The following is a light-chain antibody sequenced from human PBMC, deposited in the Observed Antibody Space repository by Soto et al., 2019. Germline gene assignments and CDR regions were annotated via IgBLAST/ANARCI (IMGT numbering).Light chain of an antibody. Sequence: EIVMTQSPATLSVSPGERATLSCRASQSVSSNLAWYQQKPGQAPRLLIYGASTRATGIPARFSGSGSGTEFTLTISSLQSEDFAVYYCQQDGSSSPTTFGQGTRLEIE. J-gene: IGKJ5*01. CDR2: GAS. CDR3: QQDGSSSPTT. V-gene: IGKV3-15*01. CDR1: QSVSSN.